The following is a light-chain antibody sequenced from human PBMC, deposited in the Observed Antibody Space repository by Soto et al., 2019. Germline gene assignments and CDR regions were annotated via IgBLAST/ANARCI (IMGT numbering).Light chain of an antibody. J-gene: IGKJ1*01. CDR1: QSVSSN. CDR2: GAS. Sequence: DMVMTPSPDTPSVSTGARATLSCRASQSVSSNLAGYQQKPAQAPRLLIYGASTRATGIPARCSGSGSGTEYTLTISSRQSDDFTVYYCQQHNNRPRTFGEGTKVDIK. V-gene: IGKV3-15*01. CDR3: QQHNNRPRT.